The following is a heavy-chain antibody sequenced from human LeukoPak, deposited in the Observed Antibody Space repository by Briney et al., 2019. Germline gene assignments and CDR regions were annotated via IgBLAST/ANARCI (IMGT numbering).Heavy chain of an antibody. J-gene: IGHJ5*02. CDR1: GLTFSSYW. CDR2: INSDGSST. D-gene: IGHD6-19*01. Sequence: GGSLRLSCAASGLTFSSYWMHRVRQAPGKGLVWVSRINSDGSSTDYADSVKGRFTISRDNAKNTLYLQMNSLRAKDTAVYYCARDLPAVAGTGGDPWGQGTLVTVSS. CDR3: ARDLPAVAGTGGDP. V-gene: IGHV3-74*01.